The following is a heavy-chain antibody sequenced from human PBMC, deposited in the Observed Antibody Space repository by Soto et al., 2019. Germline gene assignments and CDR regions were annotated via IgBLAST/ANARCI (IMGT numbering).Heavy chain of an antibody. J-gene: IGHJ3*02. CDR1: GYTFTSYD. D-gene: IGHD2-2*01. Sequence: QVQLVQSGAEVKKPGASVKVSCKASGYTFTSYDINWVRQATGQGLEWMGWMNPNSGNTGYAQKFQGRVTMTRNTSISTAYMELSSLRSEDTAVYYCARGCSSTSCSGRAFDIWGQGTMVTVSS. CDR3: ARGCSSTSCSGRAFDI. CDR2: MNPNSGNT. V-gene: IGHV1-8*01.